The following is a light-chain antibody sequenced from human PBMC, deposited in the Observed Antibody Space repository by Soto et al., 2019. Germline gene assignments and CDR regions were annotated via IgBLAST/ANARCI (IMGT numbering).Light chain of an antibody. V-gene: IGLV3-21*02. CDR3: KVWDSGSDHYA. CDR1: NIGSKN. CDR2: DNI. Sequence: SYELNQPPSVSVAPGQTSRITCGGNNIGSKNVHWYQQKPGQAPVLVVYDNIDRPSGIPERFSGSNYENTATLTISRIEAGDEADYYCKVWDSGSDHYAFGTGTKVTVL. J-gene: IGLJ1*01.